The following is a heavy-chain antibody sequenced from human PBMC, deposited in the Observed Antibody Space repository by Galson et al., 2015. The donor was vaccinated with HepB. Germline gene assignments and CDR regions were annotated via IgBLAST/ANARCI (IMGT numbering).Heavy chain of an antibody. Sequence: SVKVSCKASGGTFSSYAISWVRQAPGQGLEWMGGIIPIFGTANYAQKFQGRVTITADKSTSTAYMELSSLRSEDTAVYYCARATLKTSVGELPLVYGMDVWGQGTTVTVSS. D-gene: IGHD1-26*01. V-gene: IGHV1-69*06. J-gene: IGHJ6*02. CDR3: ARATLKTSVGELPLVYGMDV. CDR2: IIPIFGTA. CDR1: GGTFSSYA.